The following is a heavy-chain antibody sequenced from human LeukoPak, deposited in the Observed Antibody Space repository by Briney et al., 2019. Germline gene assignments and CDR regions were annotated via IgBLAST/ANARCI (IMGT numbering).Heavy chain of an antibody. CDR3: AELGITMIGGV. J-gene: IGHJ6*04. CDR1: GFTFSSYW. D-gene: IGHD3-10*02. CDR2: IKQDGSEK. Sequence: GGSLRLSCAASGFTFSSYWMSWGRQAPGKGLEWVANIKQDGSEKYYVDSVKGRFTISRDNAKNSLYLQMNSLRAEDTAVYYCAELGITMIGGVWGKGTTVTISS. V-gene: IGHV3-7*01.